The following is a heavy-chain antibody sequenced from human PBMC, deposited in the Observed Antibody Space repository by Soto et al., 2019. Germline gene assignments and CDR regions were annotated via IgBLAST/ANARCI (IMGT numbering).Heavy chain of an antibody. CDR2: ISYDGSNK. CDR1: GFTFSSYG. J-gene: IGHJ5*02. V-gene: IGHV3-30*03. D-gene: IGHD3-10*01. CDR3: ALVREGRGNWFDR. Sequence: QVQLVESGGGVVQPGRSLRLSCAASGFTFSSYGMHWVRQAPGMGLEWVAVISYDGSNKYYADSVKGRFTISRDNSKNALYLHMSILRAEDTAVYYCALVREGRGNWFDRCGQGTLFTVSS.